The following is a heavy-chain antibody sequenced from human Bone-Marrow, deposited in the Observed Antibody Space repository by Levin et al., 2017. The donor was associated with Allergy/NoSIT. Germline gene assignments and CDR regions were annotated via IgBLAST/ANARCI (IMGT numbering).Heavy chain of an antibody. D-gene: IGHD5-12*01. CDR2: IYYSGST. J-gene: IGHJ5*02. CDR1: GDSISSGGYY. Sequence: SETLSLTCSVSGDSISSGGYYWSWIRQHPGTGLEWIGYIYYSGSTYYNPSLKSRVTISVDTSKNEFSLKLSSVTAADTAGYYCARAALRGFGRPWFDPWGQGTLVPVSS. V-gene: IGHV4-31*03. CDR3: ARAALRGFGRPWFDP.